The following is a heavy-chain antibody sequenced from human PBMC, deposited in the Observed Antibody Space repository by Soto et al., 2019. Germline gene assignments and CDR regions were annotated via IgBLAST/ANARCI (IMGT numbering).Heavy chain of an antibody. CDR1: GGSISSGDYY. CDR2: IYYSGST. CDR3: ARHVVESLSFGERVHHLDY. V-gene: IGHV4-30-4*02. J-gene: IGHJ4*01. Sequence: PSDTLSLTCTVSGGSISSGDYYWSWIRQPPGKGLEWIGYIYYSGSTYYNPSLKSRVTISVDTSKNQFSLKLSSVTAAATAVYYCARHVVESLSFGERVHHLDYWGHGTLVTVSS. D-gene: IGHD3-10*01.